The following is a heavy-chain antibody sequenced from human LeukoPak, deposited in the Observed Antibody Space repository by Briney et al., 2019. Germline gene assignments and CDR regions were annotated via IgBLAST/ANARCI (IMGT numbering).Heavy chain of an antibody. J-gene: IGHJ4*02. CDR2: INPAGGST. CDR1: GYTFTFYY. Sequence: GASVTVSCTASGYTFTFYYMHWVRQTPGQGLEWMGIINPAGGSTTYAQKFQGRLTMTRDTSTSTVSMELSSLKSEDTALYYCAGGSGSPDYWGQGTLVTVSS. CDR3: AGGSGSPDY. V-gene: IGHV1-46*01. D-gene: IGHD1-26*01.